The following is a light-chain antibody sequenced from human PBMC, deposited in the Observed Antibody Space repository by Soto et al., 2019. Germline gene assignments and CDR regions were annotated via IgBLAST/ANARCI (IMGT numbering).Light chain of an antibody. CDR3: QQGSNWPTLT. Sequence: IVLTQSPATLSLSPGERATLSCRASQSVSSYLGWYQQKPGQAPRLLIYDASNRATGIPARFSGSGSGRDFTLTISSLEPEDFAVYYCQQGSNWPTLTFGGGTKVEIK. CDR2: DAS. CDR1: QSVSSY. V-gene: IGKV3-11*02. J-gene: IGKJ4*01.